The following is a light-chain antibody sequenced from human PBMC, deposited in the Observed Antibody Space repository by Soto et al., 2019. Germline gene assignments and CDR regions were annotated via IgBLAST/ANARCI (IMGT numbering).Light chain of an antibody. Sequence: DIQMTQSPSSLPASVGDRVTITCRASQSISSYLNWYQQKPGKAPKLLIFAASSLQSGVPSRFSGSGSGTDFTLTISSLQPEDFATYYCQQSYITSLTFGGGTKVEIK. CDR1: QSISSY. CDR2: AAS. CDR3: QQSYITSLT. V-gene: IGKV1-39*01. J-gene: IGKJ4*01.